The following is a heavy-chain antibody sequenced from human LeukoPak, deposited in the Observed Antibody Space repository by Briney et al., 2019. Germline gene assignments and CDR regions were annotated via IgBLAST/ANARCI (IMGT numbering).Heavy chain of an antibody. V-gene: IGHV4-59*01. CDR2: IYYSGST. Sequence: TSETLSLTCTVSGGSISSYYWSWIQQPPGKGLEWIGYIYYSGSTNYNPSLKSRVTISVDTSKSQFSLKLSSVTAADTAVYYCARADYDFWSGYYPLGAFDIWGQGTMVTVSS. J-gene: IGHJ3*02. D-gene: IGHD3-3*01. CDR3: ARADYDFWSGYYPLGAFDI. CDR1: GGSISSYY.